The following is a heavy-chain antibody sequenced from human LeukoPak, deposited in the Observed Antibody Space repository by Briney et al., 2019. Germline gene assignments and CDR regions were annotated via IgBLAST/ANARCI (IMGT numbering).Heavy chain of an antibody. CDR2: INWNSGST. CDR3: AKRSCSGGRCYFDY. V-gene: IGHV3-9*01. CDR1: GFTFNNYA. J-gene: IGHJ4*02. D-gene: IGHD2-15*01. Sequence: GRSLRLSCAASGFTFNNYAMYWVRQVPGKGLEWVSGINWNSGSTVYADSAKGRFTISRDNSKNALYLQMNSLRAEDTAFYYCAKRSCSGGRCYFDYWGQGTLVTVSS.